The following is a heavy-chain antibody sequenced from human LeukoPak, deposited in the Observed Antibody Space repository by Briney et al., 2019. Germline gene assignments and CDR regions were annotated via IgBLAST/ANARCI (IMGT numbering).Heavy chain of an antibody. CDR1: GFSFSTYE. Sequence: GGSLRLSCAASGFSFSTYEMHWVRQAPGKRLEWVSDISSGGTITYYADSVRGRFTTSRDIAENLLYLQMQSLRAEDRAIYYCSLLAVASPHDYWGQGTLVTVSS. D-gene: IGHD6-19*01. V-gene: IGHV3-48*03. CDR2: ISSGGTIT. CDR3: SLLAVASPHDY. J-gene: IGHJ4*02.